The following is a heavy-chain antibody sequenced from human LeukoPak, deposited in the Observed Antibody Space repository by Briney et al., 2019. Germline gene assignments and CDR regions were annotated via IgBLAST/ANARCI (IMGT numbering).Heavy chain of an antibody. CDR3: ARPRGNVEMATIPFDY. V-gene: IGHV3-21*01. CDR2: ISISSSSI. J-gene: IGHJ4*02. D-gene: IGHD5-24*01. Sequence: GGSLRLSCAASGFTFSSYSMNWVRQAPGKGLEWVSAISISSSSIYYADSVKGRFTTSRDHAKNSLSLRLHSLTAQAPPVYYCARPRGNVEMATIPFDYWGKGTRVTVFS. CDR1: GFTFSSYS.